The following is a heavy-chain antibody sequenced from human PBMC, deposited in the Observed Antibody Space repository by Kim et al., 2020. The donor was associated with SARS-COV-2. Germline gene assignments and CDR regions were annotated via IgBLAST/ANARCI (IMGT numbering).Heavy chain of an antibody. Sequence: ASVKVSCKASGYTFTSYGISWVRQAPGQGLEWMGWISAYNGNTNYAQKLQGRVTMTTDTSTSTAYMELRSLRSDDTAVYYCARDFRSRWLGHYYYYYGMDVWGQGTTVTVSS. V-gene: IGHV1-18*01. CDR2: ISAYNGNT. D-gene: IGHD5-12*01. CDR1: GYTFTSYG. J-gene: IGHJ6*02. CDR3: ARDFRSRWLGHYYYYYGMDV.